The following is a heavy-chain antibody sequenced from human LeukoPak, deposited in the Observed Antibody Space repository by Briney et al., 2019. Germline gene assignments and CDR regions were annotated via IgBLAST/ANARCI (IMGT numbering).Heavy chain of an antibody. D-gene: IGHD3-9*01. Sequence: SETLSLTCTVSGGSISSYYWSWLRQPPGRGLEWIAYMHNSGSTKYNPSLKSRVTISVDTSRNQLSLKLRSVTAADTASYYCARHVLTAGSIDWGQGTLVTVSS. CDR3: ARHVLTAGSID. CDR2: MHNSGST. J-gene: IGHJ4*02. V-gene: IGHV4-59*08. CDR1: GGSISSYY.